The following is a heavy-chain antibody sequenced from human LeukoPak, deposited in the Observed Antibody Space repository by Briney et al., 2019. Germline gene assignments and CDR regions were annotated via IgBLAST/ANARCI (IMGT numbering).Heavy chain of an antibody. CDR3: ARDEGGFGELLAAFDY. J-gene: IGHJ4*02. V-gene: IGHV3-21*05. CDR1: GFTFSSYG. CDR2: ISSSSSYI. Sequence: GGSLRLSCAASGFTFSSYGMHWVRQAPGKGLEWVSYISSSSSYIYYADSVKGRFTISRDNAKNSLYLQMNSLRAEDTAVYYCARDEGGFGELLAAFDYWGQGTLVTVSS. D-gene: IGHD3-10*01.